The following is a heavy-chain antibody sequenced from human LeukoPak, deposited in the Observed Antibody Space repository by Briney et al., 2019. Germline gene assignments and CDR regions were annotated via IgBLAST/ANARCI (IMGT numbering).Heavy chain of an antibody. J-gene: IGHJ4*02. D-gene: IGHD3-9*01. CDR1: GFTVSSNY. Sequence: GGSLRLSCAASGFTVSSNYMSWVRQAPGKGLEWVSVIYSGGSTYYADSVKGRFTISRDNSKYTLYLQMNSLRAEDTAVYYCARVGGYDILTGYFDYWGQGTLVTVSS. CDR3: ARVGGYDILTGYFDY. V-gene: IGHV3-66*01. CDR2: IYSGGST.